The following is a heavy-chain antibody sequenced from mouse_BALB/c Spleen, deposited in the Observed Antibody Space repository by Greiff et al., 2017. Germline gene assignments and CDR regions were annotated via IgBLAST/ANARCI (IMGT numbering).Heavy chain of an antibody. Sequence: EVMLVESGGGLVQPGGSLRLSCATSGFTFTDYYMSWVRQPPGKALEWLGFIRNKAYGYTTEYSASVMGRFTISRDNSQSILYLQMNTLRAEDSATYYCARDGYGNYDAMDYWGQGTSVTVSS. CDR3: ARDGYGNYDAMDY. V-gene: IGHV7-3*02. CDR2: IRNKAYGYTT. J-gene: IGHJ4*01. CDR1: GFTFTDYY. D-gene: IGHD2-10*02.